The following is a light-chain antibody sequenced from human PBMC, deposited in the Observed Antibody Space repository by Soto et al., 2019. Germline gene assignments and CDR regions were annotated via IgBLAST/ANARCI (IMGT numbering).Light chain of an antibody. V-gene: IGLV2-8*01. CDR1: NSDVGGCNY. J-gene: IGLJ1*01. CDR2: EVN. CDR3: SSYAGSNWYV. Sequence: QSVLTQPPSASGSPGQSVTISCTGTNSDVGGCNYVSWYQQYPGKAPKLIIYEVNERPSGVPDRFSGSKSGNTASLTVSGLQTADEADYYCSSYAGSNWYVFGTGTKVTVL.